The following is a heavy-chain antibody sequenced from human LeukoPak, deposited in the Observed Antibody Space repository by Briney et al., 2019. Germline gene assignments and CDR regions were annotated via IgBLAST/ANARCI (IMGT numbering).Heavy chain of an antibody. CDR2: IRSKAYGGTA. D-gene: IGHD1-26*01. V-gene: IGHV3-49*04. CDR3: SRDQIVGATTVFVY. J-gene: IGHJ4*02. Sequence: GGSLRLSCTASGFTFGDYAMSWVRQAPGKRLEWVGFIRSKAYGGTAEYAASVKGRFTISRDDSKSIAYLQMNSLKTEDTAVYYCSRDQIVGATTVFVYWGQGTLVTVSS. CDR1: GFTFGDYA.